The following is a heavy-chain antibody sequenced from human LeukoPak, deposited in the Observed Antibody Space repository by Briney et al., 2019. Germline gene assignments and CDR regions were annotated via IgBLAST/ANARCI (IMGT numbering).Heavy chain of an antibody. J-gene: IGHJ4*02. D-gene: IGHD3-10*01. CDR1: GGSISSGGYF. CDR2: IYDSGST. CDR3: ARYGGSGTYFFDY. Sequence: SQTLSLTCAVSGGSISSGGYFWSWIRQPPGKGLEWIGYIYDSGSTYYNPSLNSRVTISLDRSKNQFSLKLTSVTAADTAVYYCARYGGSGTYFFDYWGQGTLVTVSS. V-gene: IGHV4-30-2*01.